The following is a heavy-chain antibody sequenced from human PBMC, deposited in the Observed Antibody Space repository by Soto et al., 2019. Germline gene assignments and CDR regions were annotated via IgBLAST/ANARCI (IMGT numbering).Heavy chain of an antibody. Sequence: SETLSLTCTVSGGSISSYYWSWIRQPPGKGLEWIGYIYYSGSTNYNPSLKSRVTISVDTSKNQFSLKLSSVTAADTAAYYCARHSVQVTLDYWGQGTLVTVSS. D-gene: IGHD5-18*01. CDR1: GGSISSYY. CDR3: ARHSVQVTLDY. V-gene: IGHV4-59*08. J-gene: IGHJ4*02. CDR2: IYYSGST.